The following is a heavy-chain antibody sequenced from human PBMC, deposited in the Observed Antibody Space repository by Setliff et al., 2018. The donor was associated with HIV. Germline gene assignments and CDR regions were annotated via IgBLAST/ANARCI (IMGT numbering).Heavy chain of an antibody. J-gene: IGHJ4*02. V-gene: IGHV4-59*11. CDR1: GGSISSHY. CDR2: IYYTGNT. D-gene: IGHD6-25*01. Sequence: SETLSLTCTVSGGSISSHYWSWIRQSPGRGLEWTGSIYYTGNTIYNPSLKSRLTISVDTPKNQFSLKVNSVSAADTAIYFCARSLLISGSTHLKPSDYWGQGTLVTVSS. CDR3: ARSLLISGSTHLKPSDY.